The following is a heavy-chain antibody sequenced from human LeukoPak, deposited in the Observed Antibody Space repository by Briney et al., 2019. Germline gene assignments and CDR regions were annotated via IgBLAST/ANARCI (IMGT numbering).Heavy chain of an antibody. CDR2: IIPIFGIA. D-gene: IGHD3-22*01. V-gene: IGHV1-69*04. Sequence: GSSVKVSCKASGGTFSSYAISWVRQARGQGLEWMGRIIPIFGIANYAQKFQGRVTITADKSTSTAYMELSSLRSEDTAVYYCARAYTLLNSGYSDSSGYSLLDYYGMDVWGQGTTVTVSS. CDR1: GGTFSSYA. J-gene: IGHJ6*02. CDR3: ARAYTLLNSGYSDSSGYSLLDYYGMDV.